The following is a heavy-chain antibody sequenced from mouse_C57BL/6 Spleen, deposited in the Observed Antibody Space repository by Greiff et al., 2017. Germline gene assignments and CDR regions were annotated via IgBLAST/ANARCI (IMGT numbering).Heavy chain of an antibody. V-gene: IGHV5-16*01. CDR1: GFTFSDYY. CDR3: ARERGHNYAMDD. CDR2: INYDGSST. J-gene: IGHJ4*01. Sequence: EVQLVESEGGLVQPGSSMKLSCTASGFTFSDYYMAWVRQVPEKGLEWVANINYDGSSTYYLDSLKSRFIISRDNAKNILYLQMSSLKSEDTATYYCARERGHNYAMDDWGQGTSVTVSS.